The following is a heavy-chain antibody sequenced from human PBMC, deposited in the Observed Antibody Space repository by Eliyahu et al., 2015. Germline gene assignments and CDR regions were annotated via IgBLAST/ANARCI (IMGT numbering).Heavy chain of an antibody. CDR3: AHSSFDFWSGYDFDY. J-gene: IGHJ4*02. D-gene: IGHD3-3*01. CDR1: GFSLSTSGVG. CDR2: IYLGDDN. Sequence: QITLKESGPTLVKPTQTLTLTCTFSGFSLSTSGVGVGWIRQPPGKALEWLALIYLGDDNGYSPSPPSTLTITKDTSKNQVVLTMTNMDPVDTATYYCAHSSFDFWSGYDFDYWGQGTLVTVSS. V-gene: IGHV2-5*02.